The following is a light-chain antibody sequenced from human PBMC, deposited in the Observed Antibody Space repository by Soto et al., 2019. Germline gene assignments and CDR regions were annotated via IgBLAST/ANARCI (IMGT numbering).Light chain of an antibody. CDR2: DAS. Sequence: DIQMTQSPSTLSASVVDRVTITCRASQSISNWLAWYQQKPGKAPKLLIFDASYLGSGVPSTFSGSGSGTEFTLTISSLQPDDFATYYCQQYNSYSTFGGGTKVDIK. CDR3: QQYNSYST. CDR1: QSISNW. V-gene: IGKV1-5*01. J-gene: IGKJ4*01.